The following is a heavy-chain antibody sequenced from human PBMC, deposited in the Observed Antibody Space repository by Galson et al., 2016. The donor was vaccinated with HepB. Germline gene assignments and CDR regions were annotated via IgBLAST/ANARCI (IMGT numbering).Heavy chain of an antibody. CDR1: GFTFSSYA. CDR2: IGSTGIDT. V-gene: IGHV3-23*01. J-gene: IGHJ4*02. Sequence: SLRLSCAASGFTFSSYAMSWVRQAPGEGLEWVSVIGSTGIDTHYADSVRGRFTISRDNSKNTLYLQMNSLRAEDTAVYYCANRLPGVSLGRNWGQGTLVTVSS. D-gene: IGHD2-21*01. CDR3: ANRLPGVSLGRN.